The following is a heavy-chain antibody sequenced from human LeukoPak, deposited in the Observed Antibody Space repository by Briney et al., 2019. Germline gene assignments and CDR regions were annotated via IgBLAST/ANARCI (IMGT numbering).Heavy chain of an antibody. CDR2: ISGSSSNI. J-gene: IGHJ4*02. V-gene: IGHV3-48*01. CDR1: GFTFSIYR. Sequence: GGSLRLSCAASGFTFSIYRMNWVRQVPGKGLEWISFISGSSSNIYYADSVKGRFTISRDNAKNSLYLQMNSLRVEDTAVYYCARGDKFYEPYWGQGTLVTVST. CDR3: ARGDKFYEPY. D-gene: IGHD3-16*01.